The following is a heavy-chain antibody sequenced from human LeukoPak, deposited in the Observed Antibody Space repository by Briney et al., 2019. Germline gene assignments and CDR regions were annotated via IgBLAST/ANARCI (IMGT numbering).Heavy chain of an antibody. D-gene: IGHD3-22*01. V-gene: IGHV3-15*01. J-gene: IGHJ4*01. CDR1: GYTFSKAW. Sequence: GGSLRLSCAASGYTFSKAWMSWVRQAPGKGLEWVGRIKSKTDGGTTDYAAPVKGRFTISRDDSKNTLYLQMNSLKTEDTAVYYCTTDYYDSSGYSSYYWGHGTLVTVSS. CDR3: TTDYYDSSGYSSYY. CDR2: IKSKTDGGTT.